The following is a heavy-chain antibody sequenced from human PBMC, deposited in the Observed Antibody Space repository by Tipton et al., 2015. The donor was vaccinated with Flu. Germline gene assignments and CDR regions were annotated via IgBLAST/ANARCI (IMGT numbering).Heavy chain of an antibody. V-gene: IGHV4-59*04. D-gene: IGHD1-1*01. CDR1: GGSITAYY. CDR3: VRVGRGTRFYFDF. Sequence: GLVKPSETLSLTCSVSGGSITAYYWSWIRQPPGQGLEWIGSVHHSGSTYYNPSLKSRITILVDTSKNEFSLRVTSVTAADTAVYYCVRVGRGTRFYFDFWGQGSLVTVSS. J-gene: IGHJ4*02. CDR2: VHHSGST.